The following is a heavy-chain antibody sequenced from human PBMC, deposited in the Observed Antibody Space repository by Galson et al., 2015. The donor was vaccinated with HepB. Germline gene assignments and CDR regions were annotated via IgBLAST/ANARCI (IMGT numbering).Heavy chain of an antibody. CDR1: GYSFTSYW. V-gene: IGHV5-51*01. Sequence: QSGAEVKKPGESLKISCKGSGYSFTSYWIGWVRQMPGKGPQWMGLIYPGDSATRYSPSFQGQVTISADKSISTAYLQWSSLKASDTAMYYCSRLRSTTVVTSRYFDLWGRGTLVTVSS. J-gene: IGHJ2*01. CDR2: IYPGDSAT. CDR3: SRLRSTTVVTSRYFDL. D-gene: IGHD4-23*01.